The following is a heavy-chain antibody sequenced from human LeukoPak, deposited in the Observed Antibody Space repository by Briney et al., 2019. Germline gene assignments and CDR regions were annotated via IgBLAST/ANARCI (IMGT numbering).Heavy chain of an antibody. D-gene: IGHD3-22*01. CDR3: ARDNLGGDYDSSGFYH. CDR1: GFTFSSYS. Sequence: GGSLRLSCAASGFTFSSYSRNWVRQAPGKGLEWVSYISGSSSTIYYADSVKGRFTNSRDNAKNSLYLQMNSLRDEDTAEYYCARDNLGGDYDSSGFYHWGQGILVTVSS. CDR2: ISGSSSTI. V-gene: IGHV3-48*02. J-gene: IGHJ4*02.